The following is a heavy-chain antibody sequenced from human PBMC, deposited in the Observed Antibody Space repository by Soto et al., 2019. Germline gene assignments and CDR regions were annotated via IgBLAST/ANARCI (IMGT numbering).Heavy chain of an antibody. CDR2: ISWNSNTI. J-gene: IGHJ1*01. Sequence: PXGSLRLSCAASGVTLDNYAMHWVRQAPGKGLEWVSGISWNSNTIAYADSVKGRFTISRDNAKNSLYLQMNSLRAEDTAFYYCAKDTGPTWAQGTLVTVSS. V-gene: IGHV3-9*01. CDR1: GVTLDNYA. CDR3: AKDTGPT.